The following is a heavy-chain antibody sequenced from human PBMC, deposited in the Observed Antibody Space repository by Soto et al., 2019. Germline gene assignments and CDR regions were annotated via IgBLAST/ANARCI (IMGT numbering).Heavy chain of an antibody. D-gene: IGHD3-10*01. CDR1: GFSFSDSG. V-gene: IGHV3-30*18. CDR3: VKDRRAYYYGSGSDH. Sequence: QMYLVESGGGVVQPATPLRLSCVASGFSFSDSGMHWVRQAPGKGLEWLAVISYAVSCLYNSDSVKGRFTISRDNSKNVLYLRVGGLTAEDTAVYYCVKDRRAYYYGSGSDHWGQGTMVTVSS. J-gene: IGHJ5*02. CDR2: ISYAVSCL.